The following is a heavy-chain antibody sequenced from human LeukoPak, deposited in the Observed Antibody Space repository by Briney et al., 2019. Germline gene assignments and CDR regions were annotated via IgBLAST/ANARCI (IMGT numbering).Heavy chain of an antibody. J-gene: IGHJ5*02. Sequence: GGSLRLSCAASGFTFSSYGMHWVRQAPGKGLEWVAFIRYDGSNKYYADSVKGRFTISRDNSKNTLYLQMNSLRAEDTAVYYCAKGRIAAAGKYNWFDPWGQGTLVTVSS. CDR3: AKGRIAAAGKYNWFDP. CDR2: IRYDGSNK. CDR1: GFTFSSYG. V-gene: IGHV3-30*02. D-gene: IGHD6-13*01.